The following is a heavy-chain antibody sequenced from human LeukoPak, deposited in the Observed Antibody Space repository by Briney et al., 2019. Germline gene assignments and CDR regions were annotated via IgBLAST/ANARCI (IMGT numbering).Heavy chain of an antibody. CDR1: GGTFSSYA. CDR2: IIPIFGTA. CDR3: AISSTELVGGYNWFDP. J-gene: IGHJ5*02. D-gene: IGHD2-8*02. V-gene: IGHV1-69*05. Sequence: EASVTVSCKAYGGTFSSYAISWVRQAPGQGLEWMGGIIPIFGTANYAQKFQGRATITTDEPTSTAYMRLSSLRSEDTAVYYCAISSTELVGGYNWFDPWGQGTLVTVSS.